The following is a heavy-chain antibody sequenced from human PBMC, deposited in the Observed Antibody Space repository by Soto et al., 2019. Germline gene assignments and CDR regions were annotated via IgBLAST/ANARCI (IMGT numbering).Heavy chain of an antibody. J-gene: IGHJ4*02. V-gene: IGHV3-30-3*01. CDR1: GFTFSSYA. CDR2: ISYDGSNK. CDR3: ARDDVDTAMVGFVY. Sequence: GGSLRLSCAASGFTFSSYAMHWVRQAPGKGLEWVAVISYDGSNKYYADSVKGRFTISRDNSKNTLYLQMNSLRDEDTAVYYCARDDVDTAMVGFVYWGQGTLVTVSS. D-gene: IGHD5-18*01.